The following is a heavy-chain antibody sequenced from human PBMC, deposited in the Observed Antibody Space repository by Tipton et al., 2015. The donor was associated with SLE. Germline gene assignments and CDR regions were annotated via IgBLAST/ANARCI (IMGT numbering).Heavy chain of an antibody. J-gene: IGHJ4*02. CDR1: TYSISNGHY. V-gene: IGHV4-38-2*01. CDR2: VYHTGNT. CDR3: ARVEMATEGFDY. Sequence: TLSLTCSVSTYSISNGHYWAWVRQPPGKGLEWIGTVYHTGNTYYNPSLKSRVTMSVDTSKNQFSLKLSSVTAADTAVYYCARVEMATEGFDYWGQGTLVTVSS. D-gene: IGHD5-24*01.